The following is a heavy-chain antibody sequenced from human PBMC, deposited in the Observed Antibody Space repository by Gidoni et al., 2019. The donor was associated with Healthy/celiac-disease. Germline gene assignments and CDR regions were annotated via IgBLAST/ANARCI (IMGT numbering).Heavy chain of an antibody. J-gene: IGHJ3*02. CDR2: IYHSGST. CDR3: ARDRVWFGELWGPRDAFDI. CDR1: GYSISSGYY. Sequence: QVQLQESGPGLVKPSATLSLTCAVSGYSISSGYYWGWIRQPPGKGLEWIGSIYHSGSTYYNPSLKSRVTISVDTSKNQFSLKLSSVTAADTAVYYCARDRVWFGELWGPRDAFDIWGQGTMVTVSS. D-gene: IGHD3-10*01. V-gene: IGHV4-38-2*02.